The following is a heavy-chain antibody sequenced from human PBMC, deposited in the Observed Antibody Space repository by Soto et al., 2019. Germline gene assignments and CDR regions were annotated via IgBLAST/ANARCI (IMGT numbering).Heavy chain of an antibody. V-gene: IGHV3-74*01. Sequence: EVQLVESGGGLVQPGGSLRLSCTASGFTFSGFWMHWVRQAPGKGLVWVSRINGDGSVTNSAESVKGRCTISRDNAKNTLDLQMNSLRVEDTAVYYGVRVKETSGWGAFDYWGQGTLVTVSS. CDR2: INGDGSVT. CDR1: GFTFSGFW. CDR3: VRVKETSGWGAFDY. J-gene: IGHJ4*02. D-gene: IGHD6-19*01.